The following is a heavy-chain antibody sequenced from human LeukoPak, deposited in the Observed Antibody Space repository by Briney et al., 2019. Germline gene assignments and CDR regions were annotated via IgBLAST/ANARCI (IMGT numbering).Heavy chain of an antibody. Sequence: SETLSLTCTVSGGSVRRGNYYWTWIRQPAGSGLEWIGRIYTSGTTDYNPSLRTRVTISVDASRNQFSLNLSSVTAADTAVYYCARYLRSSSTYYMDVWGKGTTVTVSS. V-gene: IGHV4-61*10. CDR2: IYTSGTT. CDR1: GGSVRRGNYY. CDR3: ARYLRSSSTYYMDV. J-gene: IGHJ6*03. D-gene: IGHD6-6*01.